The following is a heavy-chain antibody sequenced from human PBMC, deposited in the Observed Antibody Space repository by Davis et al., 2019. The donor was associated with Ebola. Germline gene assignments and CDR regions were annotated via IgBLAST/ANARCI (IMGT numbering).Heavy chain of an antibody. CDR1: GFTFSSYA. CDR3: ARDEGSYDFWSGYYTVDGMDV. V-gene: IGHV3-30-3*01. Sequence: GESLKISCVAYGFTFSSYAMHWVRQAPGKGLEWVAVISYDGSNKYYADSVKGRFTISRDNSKNTLYLQMNSLRAEDTAVYYCARDEGSYDFWSGYYTVDGMDVWGQGTTVTVSS. D-gene: IGHD3-3*01. CDR2: ISYDGSNK. J-gene: IGHJ6*02.